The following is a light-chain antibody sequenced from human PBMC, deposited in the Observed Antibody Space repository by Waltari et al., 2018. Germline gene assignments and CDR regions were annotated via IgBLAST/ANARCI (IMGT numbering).Light chain of an antibody. CDR2: KDT. CDR1: ALPKHY. CDR3: QSVDSTGSYVV. Sequence: YDLTQTPSVSXSPGQTAKITCPGEALPKHYVYWYQKKPGQAPVLVILKDTERPAEVPERFSGSTSGTRVTLTISGAQAEDEADYYCQSVDSTGSYVVFGGGTKLTVL. J-gene: IGLJ2*01. V-gene: IGLV3-25*03.